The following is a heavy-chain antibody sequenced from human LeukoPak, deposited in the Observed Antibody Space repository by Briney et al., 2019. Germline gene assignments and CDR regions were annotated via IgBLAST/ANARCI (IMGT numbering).Heavy chain of an antibody. D-gene: IGHD3-3*01. CDR3: ARNPYDFWSGYPENWFDP. J-gene: IGHJ5*02. CDR2: ISSSSSTI. Sequence: GGSLRLSCTASGFTFSSYSMNRVRQAPGKGLEWVSYISSSSSTIYYADSVKGRFTISRDNAKNSLYLQMNSLRAEDTAVYYCARNPYDFWSGYPENWFDPWGQGTLVTVSS. V-gene: IGHV3-48*04. CDR1: GFTFSSYS.